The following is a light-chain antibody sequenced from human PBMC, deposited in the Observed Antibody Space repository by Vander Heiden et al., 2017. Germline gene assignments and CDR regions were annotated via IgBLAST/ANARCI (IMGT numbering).Light chain of an antibody. V-gene: IGLV1-36*01. J-gene: IGLJ1*01. Sequence: QSLLTQPPSVSEAPSHRSTISCSGSSSNIGNNDVNWYQQLPGKAPKLLIYYDDLLPSGVSDRFSGSKSGTSASLAITGLQSEDEADYYCTAWDDSLNGGVFGTGTKVTVL. CDR3: TAWDDSLNGGV. CDR2: YDD. CDR1: SSNIGNND.